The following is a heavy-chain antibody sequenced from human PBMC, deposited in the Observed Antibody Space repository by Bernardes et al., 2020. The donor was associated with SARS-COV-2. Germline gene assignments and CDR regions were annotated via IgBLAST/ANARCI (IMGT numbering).Heavy chain of an antibody. CDR1: GFTFSSYS. Sequence: GGSLRLSCAASGFTFSSYSMNWVRQAPGKGLEWVSYISSSSSTIYYADSVKGRFTISRDNAKNSLYLQMNSLRAGDTAVYYCARNTGRYSGYDFFDYYYYGMDVWGQGTTVTVSS. CDR3: ARNTGRYSGYDFFDYYYYGMDV. V-gene: IGHV3-48*04. D-gene: IGHD5-12*01. CDR2: ISSSSSTI. J-gene: IGHJ6*02.